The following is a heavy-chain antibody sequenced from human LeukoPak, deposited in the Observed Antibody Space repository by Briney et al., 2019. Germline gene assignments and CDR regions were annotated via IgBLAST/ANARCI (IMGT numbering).Heavy chain of an antibody. V-gene: IGHV1-2*02. CDR1: GYTFTAYY. D-gene: IGHD6-19*01. CDR2: INPNSGGT. CDR3: ARDRDTSGWGVFGY. J-gene: IGHJ4*02. Sequence: ASVKVSCKASGYTFTAYYIHWVRQAPGQGLEWMGWINPNSGGTNYAQKFQGRVTMTRDTSISTAYIEPSSLRSDDTAVYYCARDRDTSGWGVFGYWGQGPLVTASS.